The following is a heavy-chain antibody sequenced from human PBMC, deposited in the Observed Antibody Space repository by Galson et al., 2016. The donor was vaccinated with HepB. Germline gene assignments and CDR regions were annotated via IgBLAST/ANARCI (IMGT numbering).Heavy chain of an antibody. CDR1: GFMFSSNW. D-gene: IGHD2-8*01. CDR3: AGGHCSNGICYNNPDW. V-gene: IGHV3-7*03. CDR2: IKEDGSEK. Sequence: SLRLSCAASGFMFSSNWMSWVRQTPGKGLEWVANIKEDGSEKYYVDSVEGRFTISRDNAKNSLYLQMNSLRAEDTALYYCAGGHCSNGICYNNPDWWGQGTLVTVSS. J-gene: IGHJ4*02.